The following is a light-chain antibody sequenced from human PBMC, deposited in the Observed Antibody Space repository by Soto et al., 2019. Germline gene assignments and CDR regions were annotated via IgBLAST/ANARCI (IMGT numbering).Light chain of an antibody. CDR3: TSYSSGSTHVI. Sequence: QSALTQPASVCGSPGQSITLSCTGTSSDIGDYDYVSWYQRHPGKAPKLIIYDVNNRPSGVSDRFSGSKSGNTASLTISGLQAEDEADYYCTSYSSGSTHVIFGGGTKVTVL. V-gene: IGLV2-14*03. CDR2: DVN. CDR1: SSDIGDYDY. J-gene: IGLJ2*01.